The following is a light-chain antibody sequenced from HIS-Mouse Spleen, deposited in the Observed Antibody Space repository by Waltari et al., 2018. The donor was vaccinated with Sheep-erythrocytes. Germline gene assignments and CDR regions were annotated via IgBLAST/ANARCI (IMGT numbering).Light chain of an antibody. Sequence: QSVLTQPPSASGTPGQRVTISCSGSSSNIGSNPVNWYQQLPGTAPKLLIYSNNQGPSGVPDRFSGSKSGTSASLAISGLQSEDEADYYCAAWDDSLNGPVFGGGTKLTVL. J-gene: IGLJ3*02. V-gene: IGLV1-44*01. CDR1: SSNIGSNP. CDR2: SNN. CDR3: AAWDDSLNGPV.